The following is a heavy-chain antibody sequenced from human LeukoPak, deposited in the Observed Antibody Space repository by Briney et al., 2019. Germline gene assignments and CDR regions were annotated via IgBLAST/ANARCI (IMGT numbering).Heavy chain of an antibody. CDR3: ARNYYAPDYYYMDV. CDR1: GFTFSSYA. CDR2: ISGSGVTT. J-gene: IGHJ6*03. D-gene: IGHD1-26*01. Sequence: GGSLRLSCAASGFTFSSYAMSWVRQAPGKGLEWVSSISGSGVTTYYADSVKGRFTISRDNSKNTLYLQMGSLRTEDMAVYYCARNYYAPDYYYMDVWGKGTTVTISS. V-gene: IGHV3-23*01.